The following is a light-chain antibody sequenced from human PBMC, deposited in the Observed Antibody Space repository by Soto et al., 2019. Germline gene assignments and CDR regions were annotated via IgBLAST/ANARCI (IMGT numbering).Light chain of an antibody. CDR2: GNT. Sequence: QSVLTQPPSVSGAPGQGVTISCTGSSSNIGAGYDVSWYQQLPGTAPKFLIYGNTDRPSGVPDRFSGSKSGTSASLAITGLQAKDEADYYCQSYDSSLSGYVFGTGTKLTVL. J-gene: IGLJ1*01. CDR3: QSYDSSLSGYV. V-gene: IGLV1-40*01. CDR1: SSNIGAGYD.